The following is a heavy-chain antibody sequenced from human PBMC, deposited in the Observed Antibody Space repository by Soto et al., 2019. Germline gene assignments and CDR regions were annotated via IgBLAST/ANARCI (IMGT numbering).Heavy chain of an antibody. V-gene: IGHV3-64D*06. Sequence: AGGSLILSCSASGFTFSSYAMHWVRQAPGKGLEYVSAISSNGGSTYYADSVKGRFTIPRDNSKNTLYLQMSSLRAEDTAVYYCVKIPAYYDLLWGQGTLVTVSS. CDR3: VKIPAYYDLL. CDR1: GFTFSSYA. CDR2: ISSNGGST. D-gene: IGHD3-3*01. J-gene: IGHJ4*02.